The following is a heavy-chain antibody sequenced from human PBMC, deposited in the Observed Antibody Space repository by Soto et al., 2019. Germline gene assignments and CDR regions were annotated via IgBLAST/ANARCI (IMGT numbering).Heavy chain of an antibody. Sequence: PGESLKISCKGFGYTFGDYWIAWVRQMPGKGLEWMGIIQPGDTDPRYSPSFQGRVFISADRSISSAFLQWTSLTASDTAMYYCARVAGGHKYDYPSQYSNYALDVWGQGTTVTVSS. V-gene: IGHV5-51*01. CDR3: ARVAGGHKYDYPSQYSNYALDV. D-gene: IGHD3-16*01. CDR2: IQPGDTDP. CDR1: GYTFGDYW. J-gene: IGHJ6*02.